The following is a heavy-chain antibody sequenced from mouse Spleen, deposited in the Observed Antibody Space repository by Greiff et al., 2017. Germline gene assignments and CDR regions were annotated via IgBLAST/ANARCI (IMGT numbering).Heavy chain of an antibody. V-gene: IGHV5-16*01. D-gene: IGHD4-1*01. Sequence: EVQLVESAGGLVQPGSSMKLSCTASGFTFSDYYMAWVRQVPEKGLEWVANINYDGSSTYYLDSLKSRFIISRDNAKNILYLQMSSLKSEDTATYYCARLGLAMDYWGQGTSVTVSS. CDR2: INYDGSST. CDR3: ARLGLAMDY. CDR1: GFTFSDYY. J-gene: IGHJ4*01.